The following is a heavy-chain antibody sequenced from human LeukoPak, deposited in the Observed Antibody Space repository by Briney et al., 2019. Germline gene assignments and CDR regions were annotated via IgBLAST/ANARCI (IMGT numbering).Heavy chain of an antibody. J-gene: IGHJ4*02. D-gene: IGHD4-17*01. V-gene: IGHV1-2*02. CDR3: RTDRYGDYGDYIDY. CDR1: GYTFTGYY. Sequence: ASVNVSCKASGYTFTGYYMHWVRQAPGQGHERMGWINPNSSGTNYARTVKGRVTMTRDTSISTAYVELSRLRSDDTAVYYCRTDRYGDYGDYIDYWGQGTLVTVSS. CDR2: INPNSSGT.